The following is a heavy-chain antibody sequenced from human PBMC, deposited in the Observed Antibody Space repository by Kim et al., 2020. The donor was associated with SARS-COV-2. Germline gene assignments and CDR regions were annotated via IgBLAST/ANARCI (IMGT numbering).Heavy chain of an antibody. CDR3: ARDKGGSYLVDLWFDP. V-gene: IGHV1-8*01. D-gene: IGHD1-26*01. CDR1: GYTFTSYD. Sequence: ASVKVSCKASGYTFTSYDINWVRQATGQGLEWMGWMNPNSGNTGYAQKFQGRVTMTRNTSISTAYMELSSLRSEDTAVYYCARDKGGSYLVDLWFDPWGQGTLVTVSS. CDR2: MNPNSGNT. J-gene: IGHJ5*02.